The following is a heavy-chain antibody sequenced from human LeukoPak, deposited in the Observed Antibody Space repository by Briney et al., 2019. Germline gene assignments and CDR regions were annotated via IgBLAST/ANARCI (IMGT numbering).Heavy chain of an antibody. CDR1: GYTFTSYY. CDR2: INPSGGST. Sequence: ASVKVSCKASGYTFTSYYMHWVRQAPGQGLEWMGIINPSGGSTSYAQKFQGRVTMTRDMSTSTVYMELSSLRSEDTAVYYCARDYVDHGYYYYMDVWGKGTTVTVPS. J-gene: IGHJ6*03. V-gene: IGHV1-46*01. CDR3: ARDYVDHGYYYYMDV. D-gene: IGHD6-13*01.